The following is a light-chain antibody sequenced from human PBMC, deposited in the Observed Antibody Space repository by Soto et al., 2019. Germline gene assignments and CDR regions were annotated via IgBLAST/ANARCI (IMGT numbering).Light chain of an antibody. CDR1: QNINNY. J-gene: IGKJ1*01. CDR2: GTS. CDR3: QHYGTSPKWT. V-gene: IGKV3-20*01. Sequence: EIVLTQSPATLSLSPGDTATLSCRASQNINNYLAWYQQKPGQAPRVLIYGTSTRAPGIPDRFSGSGSGTDFTLTITRLEPEDFAVYYCQHYGTSPKWTFGPGTKVEL.